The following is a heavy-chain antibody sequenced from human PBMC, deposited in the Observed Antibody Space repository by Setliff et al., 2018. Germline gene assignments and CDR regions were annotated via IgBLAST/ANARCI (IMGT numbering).Heavy chain of an antibody. CDR3: VRGGRAMGYCSGGTCLENAFDI. J-gene: IGHJ3*02. Sequence: ASVKVSCKTSGYTFTSDDINWVRQATGQGLEWMGWMNPNSGNTGYAQKFQGRVTMTRNTSMSTAYMELSSLRSEDTAIYYCVRGGRAMGYCSGGTCLENAFDIWGQGTMVT. CDR1: GYTFTSDD. CDR2: MNPNSGNT. V-gene: IGHV1-8*02. D-gene: IGHD2-15*01.